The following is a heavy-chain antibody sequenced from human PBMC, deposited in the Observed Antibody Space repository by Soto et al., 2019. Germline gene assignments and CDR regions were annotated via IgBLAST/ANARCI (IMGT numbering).Heavy chain of an antibody. CDR2: IYYSGST. CDR1: GGSISSGGYY. CDR3: AGDSITGTNRYYYGMDV. J-gene: IGHJ6*02. Sequence: SETLSLTCTVSGGSISSGGYYWSWIRQHPGKGLEWIGYIYYSGSTYYNPSLKSRVTISVDTSKNQFSLKLSSVTAADAAVYYCAGDSITGTNRYYYGMDVWGQGTTVTVSS. V-gene: IGHV4-31*03. D-gene: IGHD1-7*01.